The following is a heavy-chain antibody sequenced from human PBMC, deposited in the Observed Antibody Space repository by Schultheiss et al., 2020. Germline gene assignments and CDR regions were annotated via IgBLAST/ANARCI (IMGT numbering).Heavy chain of an antibody. D-gene: IGHD1-1*01. CDR2: IYYSGST. V-gene: IGHV4-31*03. CDR1: GGSISSGGYY. Sequence: SETLSLTCTVSGGSISSGGYYWSWIRQHPGKGLEWIGYIYYSGSTYYNPSLKSRVTISVDTSKNQFSLKLSSVTAADTAVYYCARDGWNDGYYYYGMDVWGQGTT. CDR3: ARDGWNDGYYYYGMDV. J-gene: IGHJ6*02.